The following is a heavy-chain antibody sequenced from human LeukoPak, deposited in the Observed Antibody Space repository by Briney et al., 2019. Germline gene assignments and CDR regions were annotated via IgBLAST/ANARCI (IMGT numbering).Heavy chain of an antibody. CDR1: GYTFTGYY. J-gene: IGHJ4*02. CDR3: ARAPYYDILTGPFDY. Sequence: ASVKVSCKASGYTFTGYYMHWVRQAPGQGLGWMGWINPNSGGTNYAQKFQGRVTMTRDTSISTAYMELSRLRSDDTAVYYCARAPYYDILTGPFDYWGQGTLVTVSS. CDR2: INPNSGGT. V-gene: IGHV1-2*02. D-gene: IGHD3-9*01.